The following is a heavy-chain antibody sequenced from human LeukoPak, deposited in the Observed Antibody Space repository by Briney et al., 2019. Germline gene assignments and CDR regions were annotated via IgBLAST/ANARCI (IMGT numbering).Heavy chain of an antibody. Sequence: PGGSLRLSCAASGFTFRSYGMHWVRQAPGKGLECVVVISYDGSNKYYADSVKGRFTISRDNSKNTLYLQMNSLRAEDTAVYYCAKSPFGVVTAFDYWGQGTLVTVSS. J-gene: IGHJ4*02. V-gene: IGHV3-30*18. CDR2: ISYDGSNK. D-gene: IGHD2-21*02. CDR3: AKSPFGVVTAFDY. CDR1: GFTFRSYG.